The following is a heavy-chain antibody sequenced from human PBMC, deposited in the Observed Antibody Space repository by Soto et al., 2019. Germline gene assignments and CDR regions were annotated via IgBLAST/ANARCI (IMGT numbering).Heavy chain of an antibody. D-gene: IGHD6-19*01. CDR1: GGSISSYY. CDR2: IYYSGST. J-gene: IGHJ4*02. Sequence: SETLSLTCTVSGGSISSYYWSWIRQPPGKGLEWIGYIYYSGSTNYNPSLKSRVTISVDTSKNQFSLKLSSVTAADTGVYYCTTDVPSAWDDYWGQGTLVTVSS. V-gene: IGHV4-59*01. CDR3: TTDVPSAWDDY.